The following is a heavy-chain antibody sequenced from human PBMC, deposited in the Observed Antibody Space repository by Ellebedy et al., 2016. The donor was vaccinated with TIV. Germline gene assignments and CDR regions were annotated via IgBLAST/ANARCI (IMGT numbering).Heavy chain of an antibody. CDR3: ARNPFYYYMDV. J-gene: IGHJ6*03. CDR1: GFSLSNPRMG. V-gene: IGHV2-26*01. Sequence: SGPTLVKPTATLTLTCTVSGFSLSNPRMGVSWIRQPPGKALEWLANTFSNDEKSYRTSLKSRLTISKDTSKSQVVLTMTNMDPVDTATYYCARNPFYYYMDVWGKGTTVTVSS. CDR2: TFSNDEK.